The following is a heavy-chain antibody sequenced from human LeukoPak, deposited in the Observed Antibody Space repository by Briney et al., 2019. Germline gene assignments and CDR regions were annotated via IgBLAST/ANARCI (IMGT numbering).Heavy chain of an antibody. V-gene: IGHV1-2*02. D-gene: IGHD4-17*01. CDR1: GYTFTGYY. J-gene: IGHJ6*03. CDR2: INPNSGGT. CDR3: ARGGYGDYYYYYYYMDV. Sequence: ASVKVSCKASGYTFTGYYMHWVRQAPGQGLEWMGWINPNSGGTDYAQKFQGRVTMTRDTSISTAYMELSRLRSDDTAVYYRARGGYGDYYYYYYYMDVWGKGTTVTISS.